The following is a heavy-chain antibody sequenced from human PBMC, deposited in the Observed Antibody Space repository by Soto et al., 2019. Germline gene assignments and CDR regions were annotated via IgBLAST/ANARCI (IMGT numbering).Heavy chain of an antibody. CDR1: GGSISSSSYY. V-gene: IGHV4-39*01. J-gene: IGHJ4*02. CDR3: ARRQSSSWYGL. Sequence: SETLSLTCTVSGGSISSSSYYWGWIRQPPGKGLEWIGSIIYSGSTYYNPSLKSRVTISVDTSKNQFSLKLSSVTAADTAVYYCARRQSSSWYGLWGQGTLVTVS. CDR2: IIYSGST. D-gene: IGHD6-13*01.